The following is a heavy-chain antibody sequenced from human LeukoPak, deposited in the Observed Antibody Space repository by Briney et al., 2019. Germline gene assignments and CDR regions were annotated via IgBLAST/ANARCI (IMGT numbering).Heavy chain of an antibody. D-gene: IGHD4-23*01. J-gene: IGHJ4*02. V-gene: IGHV3-11*05. Sequence: GGSLRLSCEVSGFTFSDHYMSWIRQAPGKRLEWVSYISSGSTYTNYADSVEGRFTISRDNAKNSLYLQKNSLRAEDTAVYYCARGDYGGDYFDYWGQGTLVTVSS. CDR1: GFTFSDHY. CDR2: ISSGSTYT. CDR3: ARGDYGGDYFDY.